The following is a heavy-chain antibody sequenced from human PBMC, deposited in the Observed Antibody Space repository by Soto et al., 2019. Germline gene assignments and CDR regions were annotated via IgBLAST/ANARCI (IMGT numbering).Heavy chain of an antibody. CDR1: GGSISSYY. CDR2: IYYSGST. J-gene: IGHJ5*02. Sequence: SETLSLTCTVSGGSISSYYWSWIRQPPGTRLEWIGYIYYSGSTNYHPSFKSRVTIAVDTPKYQFSLKLSSVTAADTAVYYCATCLRAWHYDAVNWFDTWGQEPLVTVSS. CDR3: ATCLRAWHYDAVNWFDT. V-gene: IGHV4-59*01. D-gene: IGHD3-3*01.